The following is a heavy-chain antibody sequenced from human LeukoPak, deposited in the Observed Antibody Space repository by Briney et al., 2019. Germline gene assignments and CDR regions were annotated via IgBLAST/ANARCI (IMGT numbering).Heavy chain of an antibody. CDR1: GFTFSSYS. J-gene: IGHJ4*02. CDR3: ARDTNVLRYFDWFDY. CDR2: ISSSSSYI. D-gene: IGHD3-9*01. V-gene: IGHV3-21*01. Sequence: GGSLRLSCAASGFTFSSYSMNWVRQAPGKGLEWVSSISSSSSYINYADSVKGRFTISRDNAKNSLYLQMNSLRAEDTAVYYCARDTNVLRYFDWFDYWGQGTLVTVSS.